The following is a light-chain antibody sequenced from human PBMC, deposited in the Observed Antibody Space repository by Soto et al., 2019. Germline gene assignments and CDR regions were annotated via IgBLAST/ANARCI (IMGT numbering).Light chain of an antibody. J-gene: IGKJ1*01. CDR1: QSVGSSY. Sequence: EVVLTQSPGILSLSPGERAALSCRASQSVGSSYLAWYQHKSGQAPRLLIYGASGRARGVPDRFNGSGSGTDFTLIIRRLEPEDFAIYYCQQYAGSPETFGQGTKVDIK. CDR3: QQYAGSPET. V-gene: IGKV3-20*01. CDR2: GAS.